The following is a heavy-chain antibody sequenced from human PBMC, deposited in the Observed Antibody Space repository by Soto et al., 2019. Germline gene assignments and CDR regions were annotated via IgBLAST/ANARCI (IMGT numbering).Heavy chain of an antibody. V-gene: IGHV4-34*01. J-gene: IGHJ6*03. CDR3: ARGVRRPSLLPYYYYMDV. Sequence: SETLSLTCAVYGGSFSGYYWSWIRQPPGKGLEWIGEINHSGSTNYNPSLKSRVTISVDTSKNQFSLKLSSVTAADTAVYYCARGVRRPSLLPYYYYMDVWGKGTTVTVSS. CDR1: GGSFSGYY. CDR2: INHSGST. D-gene: IGHD2-15*01.